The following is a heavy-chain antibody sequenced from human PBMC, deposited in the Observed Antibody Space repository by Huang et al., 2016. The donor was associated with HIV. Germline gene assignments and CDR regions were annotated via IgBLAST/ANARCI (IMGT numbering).Heavy chain of an antibody. CDR1: GGSFSGYY. J-gene: IGHJ3*02. V-gene: IGHV4-34*01. Sequence: QVQLQQWGAGLLKPSETLSLTCAVYGGSFSGYYWSWIRQSPGKGLEGIGEINHSGSNNDNPALKSRLTISVDTSKNQFSLKLSSVTAADTAVYYCARERMMSWLDDHDAFDIWGQGTMVTVSS. D-gene: IGHD1-1*01. CDR2: INHSGSN. CDR3: ARERMMSWLDDHDAFDI.